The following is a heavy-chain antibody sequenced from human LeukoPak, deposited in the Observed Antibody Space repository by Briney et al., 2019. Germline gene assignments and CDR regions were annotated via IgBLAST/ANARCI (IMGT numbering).Heavy chain of an antibody. CDR3: AKEGDYYGMDV. CDR2: ISYDGSNK. CDR1: GFTFSSYG. V-gene: IGHV3-30*18. J-gene: IGHJ6*02. Sequence: PGGSLRLSCTASGFTFSSYGMHWVRQAPGKGLEWVAVISYDGSNKDYADSVKGRLTISRADSKNTLYLQMTSLRVEDTAVYYCAKEGDYYGMDVWGQGTTVTVSS. D-gene: IGHD1-26*01.